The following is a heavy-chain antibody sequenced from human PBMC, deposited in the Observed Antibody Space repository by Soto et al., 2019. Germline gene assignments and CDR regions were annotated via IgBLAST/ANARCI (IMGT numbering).Heavy chain of an antibody. Sequence: PGGSLRLSSAASGFTFSDYYMSWIRQAPGKGLEWVSYISSSGSTIYYADSVKGRFTISRDNAKNSLYLQMNSLRAEDTAVYYCAREDYYDSSIDYWGQGTLVTVSS. CDR2: ISSSGSTI. J-gene: IGHJ4*02. CDR3: AREDYYDSSIDY. V-gene: IGHV3-11*01. D-gene: IGHD3-22*01. CDR1: GFTFSDYY.